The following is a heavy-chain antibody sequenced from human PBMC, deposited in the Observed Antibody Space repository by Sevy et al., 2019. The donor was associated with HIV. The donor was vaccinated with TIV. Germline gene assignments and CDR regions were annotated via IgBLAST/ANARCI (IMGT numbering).Heavy chain of an antibody. CDR2: ISYDGSNK. Sequence: GGSLRLSCAASGFTFSSYGMHWVRQAPGKGLERVAVISYDGSNKYYADSVKGRFTISRDNSKNTLYLQMNSLRAEDTAVYYCAKDAYYDYVWGSYRYTPDAFDIWGQGTMVTVSS. CDR1: GFTFSSYG. V-gene: IGHV3-30*18. CDR3: AKDAYYDYVWGSYRYTPDAFDI. D-gene: IGHD3-16*02. J-gene: IGHJ3*02.